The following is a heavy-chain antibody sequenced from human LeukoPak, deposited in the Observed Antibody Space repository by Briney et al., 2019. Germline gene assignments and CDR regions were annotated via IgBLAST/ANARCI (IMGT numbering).Heavy chain of an antibody. CDR2: INPNSGGT. D-gene: IGHD7-27*01. Sequence: ASVKVSCKASGYTFTGYYMHWVRQAPGQGLEWMGWINPNSGGTNYAQKFQGRVTMTRDTSISTAYMELSRLRSDDTAVYCWASALGRGTRVPTNWGQETLVTVSS. V-gene: IGHV1-2*02. J-gene: IGHJ4*02. CDR1: GYTFTGYY. CDR3: ASALGRGTRVPTN.